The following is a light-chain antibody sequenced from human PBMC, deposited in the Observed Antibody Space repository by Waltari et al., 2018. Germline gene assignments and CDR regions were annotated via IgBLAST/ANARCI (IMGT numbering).Light chain of an antibody. CDR2: AAS. CDR3: QQSYSTPYT. V-gene: IGKV1-39*01. J-gene: IGKJ2*01. Sequence: DIQMTQSPSSLSASVGDRVHITCRASQSISSDLNWYQQKPGKAPKLLIYAASSLQSGVPSRFSGSGSGTDFTLTISSLQPEDFATYYCQQSYSTPYTFGQGTKLEIK. CDR1: QSISSD.